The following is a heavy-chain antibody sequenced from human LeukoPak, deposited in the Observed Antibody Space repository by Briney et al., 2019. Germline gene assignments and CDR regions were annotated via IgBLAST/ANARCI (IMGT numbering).Heavy chain of an antibody. CDR3: ARHNYDYVWGSSYPDY. CDR1: GYSISSRYY. CDR2: IYHSGST. Sequence: PSETLSLTCAVSGYSISSRYYWGWIRQPPGKGLEWIVSIYHSGSTYYNPSLKSRVTISVDTSKNQFSLKLSSVTAADTAVYYCARHNYDYVWGSSYPDYWGQGTLVTVSS. J-gene: IGHJ4*02. V-gene: IGHV4-38-2*01. D-gene: IGHD3-16*01.